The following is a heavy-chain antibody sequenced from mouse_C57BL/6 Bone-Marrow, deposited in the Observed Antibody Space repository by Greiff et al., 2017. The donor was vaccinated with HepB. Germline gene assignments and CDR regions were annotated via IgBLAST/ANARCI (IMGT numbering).Heavy chain of an antibody. J-gene: IGHJ2*01. Sequence: VQLKQSGAELVRPGSSVKMSCKTSGYTFTSYGINWVKQRPGQGLEWIGYIYIGNGYTEYNEKFKGKATLTSDTSSSTAYMQLSSLTSEDSAIYCCARKDYGSSPHFDYWGQGTTLTVSS. CDR3: ARKDYGSSPHFDY. CDR2: IYIGNGYT. CDR1: GYTFTSYG. D-gene: IGHD1-1*01. V-gene: IGHV1-58*01.